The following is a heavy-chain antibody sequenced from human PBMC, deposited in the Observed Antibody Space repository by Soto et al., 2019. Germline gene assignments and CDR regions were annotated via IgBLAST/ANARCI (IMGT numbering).Heavy chain of an antibody. Sequence: PSETLSLTCTVSGGSISSSIYYGGWIRQPPGKGLEWIGSIFYSGSTYYNPSLKSRVTISVDTSKNQFSLKLSSVTAVDTAVYYCARKNGVLDAFDIWGQGTMVTVSS. D-gene: IGHD4-17*01. V-gene: IGHV4-39*07. CDR2: IFYSGST. CDR3: ARKNGVLDAFDI. CDR1: GGSISSSIYY. J-gene: IGHJ3*02.